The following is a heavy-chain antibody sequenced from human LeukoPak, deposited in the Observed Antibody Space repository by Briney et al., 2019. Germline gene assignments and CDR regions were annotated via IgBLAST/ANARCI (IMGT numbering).Heavy chain of an antibody. V-gene: IGHV4-34*01. CDR1: GGFFSGYY. Sequence: SETLSLTCAVYGGFFSGYYWSWIRQPPGKGLEWIGEINHSGSTNYNPSLKSRVTISVDTSKNQFSLKLSSVTAADTAVYYCARVPYDSMDYWGQGTLVTVSS. D-gene: IGHD3-22*01. CDR3: ARVPYDSMDY. J-gene: IGHJ4*02. CDR2: INHSGST.